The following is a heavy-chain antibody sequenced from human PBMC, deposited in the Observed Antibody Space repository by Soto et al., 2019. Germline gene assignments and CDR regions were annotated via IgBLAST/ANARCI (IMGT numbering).Heavy chain of an antibody. J-gene: IGHJ4*02. CDR3: ARGFGYDSSGLDY. D-gene: IGHD3-22*01. CDR2: IYHSGSI. CDR1: GDSVSSSTW. Sequence: SETLSLTCAVSGDSVSSSTWWSWVRQPPGMGLEWIGGIYHSGSINYNPSLKSRVSILLDKPKNQFSLKLTSVTAADTAVYYCARGFGYDSSGLDYWGQGALVTVS. V-gene: IGHV4-4*02.